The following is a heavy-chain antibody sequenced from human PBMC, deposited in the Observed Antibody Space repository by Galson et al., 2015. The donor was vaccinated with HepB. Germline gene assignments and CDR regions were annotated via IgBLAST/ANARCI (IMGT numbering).Heavy chain of an antibody. CDR2: VSYDGRFE. D-gene: IGHD6-13*01. CDR3: ARGSAAGTWGYSMDV. V-gene: IGHV3-30*04. CDR1: GFTFSNYP. J-gene: IGHJ6*02. Sequence: SLRLSCAVSGFTFSNYPMHWVRQAPGKGLEWVAIVSYDGRFEYYADSVKGRFTISRDNSKNTLYLEMSGLRPEDTAVYYCARGSAAGTWGYSMDVWGQGTTVTVSS.